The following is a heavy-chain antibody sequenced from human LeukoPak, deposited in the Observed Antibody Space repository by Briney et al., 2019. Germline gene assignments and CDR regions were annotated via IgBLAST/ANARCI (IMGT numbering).Heavy chain of an antibody. CDR1: GGSISSSSYY. V-gene: IGHV4-39*07. CDR3: ARDGYGGNSGGRAFDI. D-gene: IGHD4-23*01. CDR2: IYYSGST. Sequence: SETLSLTCTVSGGSISSSSYYWGWLRQPPGTGLEWIGSIYYSGSTYYNPSLKSRVTISVDTSKNQFSLKLSSVTAADTAVYYCARDGYGGNSGGRAFDIWGQGTMVTVSS. J-gene: IGHJ3*02.